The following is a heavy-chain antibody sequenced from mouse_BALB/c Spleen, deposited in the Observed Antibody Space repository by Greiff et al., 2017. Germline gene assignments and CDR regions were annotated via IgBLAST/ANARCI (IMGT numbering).Heavy chain of an antibody. Sequence: QVQLQQSGAELVRPGVSVKISCKGSGYTFTDYAMHWVKQSHAKSLEWIGVISTYYGDASYNQKFKGKATMTVDKSSSTAYMELARLTSEDSAIYYCARKGLGTTVMDYWGQGTSVTVSS. D-gene: IGHD1-1*01. J-gene: IGHJ4*01. CDR3: ARKGLGTTVMDY. CDR2: ISTYYGDA. V-gene: IGHV1S137*01. CDR1: GYTFTDYA.